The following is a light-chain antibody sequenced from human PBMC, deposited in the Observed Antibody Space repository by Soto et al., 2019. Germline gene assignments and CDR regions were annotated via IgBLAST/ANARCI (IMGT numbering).Light chain of an antibody. CDR2: GAS. Sequence: EIVLTQSPGTLSLSPGERTTLSCRASQSVSTNYSAWYQQKPGQAPRLLIYGASSRATGIPDRFSGSGSGADFTLTISRLEPEDFAVYYCQQYGSVPLTFGGGTKVEIK. CDR1: QSVSTNY. J-gene: IGKJ4*01. CDR3: QQYGSVPLT. V-gene: IGKV3-20*01.